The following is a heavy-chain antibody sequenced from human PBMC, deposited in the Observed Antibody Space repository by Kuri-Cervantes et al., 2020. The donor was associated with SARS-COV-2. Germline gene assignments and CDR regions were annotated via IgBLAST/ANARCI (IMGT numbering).Heavy chain of an antibody. CDR2: IRGKANSYAT. J-gene: IGHJ5*02. CDR3: TMGDWFDP. Sequence: GESLKTSCAASGFTFSGSAMHWVRQASGKGLEWVGRIRGKANSYATAYAASVKGRFTISRDDSKNTAYLQMNSLKTEDTAVYYCTMGDWFDPWGQGTLVTVSS. V-gene: IGHV3-73*01. D-gene: IGHD3-16*01. CDR1: GFTFSGSA.